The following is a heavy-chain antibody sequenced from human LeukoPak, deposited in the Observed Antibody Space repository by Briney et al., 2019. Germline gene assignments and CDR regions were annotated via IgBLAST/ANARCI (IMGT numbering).Heavy chain of an antibody. CDR3: AKEAMGTYYDILTGPP. CDR2: ISGSGGST. J-gene: IGHJ5*02. Sequence: GRSLRLSCAASGFTFSSYAMSWVRQAPGKGLEWVSAISGSGGSTYYADSVKGRFTISRDNSKNTLYLQMNSLRAEDTAVYYCAKEAMGTYYDILTGPPWGQGTLVTVSS. V-gene: IGHV3-23*01. CDR1: GFTFSSYA. D-gene: IGHD3-9*01.